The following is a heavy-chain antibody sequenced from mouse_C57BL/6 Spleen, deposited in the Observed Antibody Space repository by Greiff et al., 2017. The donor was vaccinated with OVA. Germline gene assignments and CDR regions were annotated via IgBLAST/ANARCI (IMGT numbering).Heavy chain of an antibody. CDR1: GFTFSSYA. Sequence: EVLLVESGGGLVKPGGSLKLSCAASGFTFSSYAMSWVRQTPEKRLEWVATISDGCSYTYYPDNVKGRFTISRDKAKNNLYLQMSHLKSEDTAVYYCARDDGYYFDYWGQGTTLTVSS. V-gene: IGHV5-4*01. CDR3: ARDDGYYFDY. D-gene: IGHD2-3*01. CDR2: ISDGCSYT. J-gene: IGHJ2*01.